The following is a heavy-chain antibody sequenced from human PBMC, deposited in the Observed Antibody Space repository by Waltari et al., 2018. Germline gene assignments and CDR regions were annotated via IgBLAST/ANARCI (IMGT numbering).Heavy chain of an antibody. CDR2: ISSSGRHI. CDR1: GFTFSDYY. J-gene: IGHJ4*02. V-gene: IGHV3-11*04. CDR3: ARDSGGY. D-gene: IGHD1-26*01. Sequence: QVQLVESGGGLVKPGGSLRLSCAASGFTFSDYYMRWLRQAPGRGLEWVSTISSSGRHIYYADSVKGRFTLSRAATKNSLFLHMHGLRAEDTAVYYCARDSGGYWGQGTLVTVSS.